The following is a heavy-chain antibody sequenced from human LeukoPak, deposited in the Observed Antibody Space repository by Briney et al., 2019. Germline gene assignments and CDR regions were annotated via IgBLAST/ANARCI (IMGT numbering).Heavy chain of an antibody. CDR3: AGVPLEMVRGVSNSVYAFDI. CDR2: IYYSGST. J-gene: IGHJ3*02. D-gene: IGHD3-10*01. V-gene: IGHV4-39*01. Sequence: SETLSLTCSVSGGSITGDNYYWGWIRQPPGKGLEWIGSIYYSGSTNYNPLFRSPVTISVDTSKNQFSLKLNSISVADTAVYYCAGVPLEMVRGVSNSVYAFDIWGQGTMVTVSS. CDR1: GGSITGDNYY.